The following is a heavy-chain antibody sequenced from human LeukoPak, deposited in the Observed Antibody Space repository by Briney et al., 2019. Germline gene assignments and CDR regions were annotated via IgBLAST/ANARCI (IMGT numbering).Heavy chain of an antibody. CDR2: ISASGGST. J-gene: IGHJ4*02. CDR3: AKTKLGYCSGGSCYSRHYRLDY. D-gene: IGHD2-15*01. Sequence: GGSLTLSCATSGFTFSSYAISWVRQAPGKGLAWVSAISASGGSTYYADSVKGRFTIPRDNSKNTLYLQMDRLRAEDTAVYYCAKTKLGYCSGGSCYSRHYRLDYWGQGTLVTVSS. CDR1: GFTFSSYA. V-gene: IGHV3-23*01.